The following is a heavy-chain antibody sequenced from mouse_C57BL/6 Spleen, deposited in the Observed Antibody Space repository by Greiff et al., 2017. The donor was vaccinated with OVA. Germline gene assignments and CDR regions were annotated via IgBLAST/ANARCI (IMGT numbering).Heavy chain of an antibody. D-gene: IGHD1-1*01. Sequence: QVQLQQSGAELMKPGASVKLSCKASGYTFTGYWIEWVKQRPGHGLEWIGEILPGSGSNNYNEKFKGKATFTADKSSNTAYMQLSSLTTEDFAIYSCARPPVFDSYGSSSDWFAYWGQGTLVTVSA. J-gene: IGHJ3*01. CDR3: ARPPVFDSYGSSSDWFAY. CDR1: GYTFTGYW. V-gene: IGHV1-9*01. CDR2: ILPGSGSN.